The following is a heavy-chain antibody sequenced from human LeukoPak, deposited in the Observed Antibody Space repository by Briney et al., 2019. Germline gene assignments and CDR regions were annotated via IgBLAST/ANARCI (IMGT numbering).Heavy chain of an antibody. D-gene: IGHD2-2*01. J-gene: IGHJ5*02. CDR1: GYTFTSYY. CDR2: INPSDGST. V-gene: IGHV1-46*01. CDR3: ARAGYSSTSCYAGPGRFDP. Sequence: ASLKVSCKASGYTFTSYYMHWVRQAPGQGLEWMGIINPSDGSTSYAQKFQGRVTMTRDTSTSTVYMELSSLRSEDTAVYYCARAGYSSTSCYAGPGRFDPWGQGTLVTVSS.